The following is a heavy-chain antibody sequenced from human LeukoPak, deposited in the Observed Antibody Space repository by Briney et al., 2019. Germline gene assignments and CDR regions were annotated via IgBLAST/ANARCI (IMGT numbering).Heavy chain of an antibody. CDR3: ARDARLTMVRGAYNWFDP. D-gene: IGHD3-10*01. CDR2: INAGNGNT. CDR1: GYTFTDYY. V-gene: IGHV1-3*01. J-gene: IGHJ5*02. Sequence: ASVKVSCKASGYTFTDYYLHWVRQAPGQRLEWMGWINAGNGNTKYSQKFQGRVTITRDTSASTAYMELSSLRSEDTAVYYCARDARLTMVRGAYNWFDPWGQGTLVTVSS.